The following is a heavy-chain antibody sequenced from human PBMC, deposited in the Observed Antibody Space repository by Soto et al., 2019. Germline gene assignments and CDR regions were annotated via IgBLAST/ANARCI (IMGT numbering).Heavy chain of an antibody. CDR2: IYPGDSDT. D-gene: IGHD2-15*01. V-gene: IGHV5-51*01. CDR1: GYSFTSYW. Sequence: GESLKISCKGSGYSFTSYWIGWVRQMPGKGLEWMGIIYPGDSDTRYSPSFQGQVTISADKSISTAYLQWSSLKASDTAMYYCARLQTEDIVVVVAATLDWYFDLWGRGTLVTVSS. J-gene: IGHJ2*01. CDR3: ARLQTEDIVVVVAATLDWYFDL.